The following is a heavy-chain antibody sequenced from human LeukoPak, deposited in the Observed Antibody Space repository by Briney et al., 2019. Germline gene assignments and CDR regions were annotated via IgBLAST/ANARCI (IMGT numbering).Heavy chain of an antibody. Sequence: GGSLRLLCAASGFTFSSYGMHWVRQTPGKGLEWVAGVWYDGSDKYYADSVKGRFTISRDNSKNTMYMQMNSLRVEDTAVYYCARDQYYHVPSGQYFHHWGQGTLVTVSP. CDR2: VWYDGSDK. CDR1: GFTFSSYG. D-gene: IGHD3-10*02. V-gene: IGHV3-33*01. J-gene: IGHJ1*01. CDR3: ARDQYYHVPSGQYFHH.